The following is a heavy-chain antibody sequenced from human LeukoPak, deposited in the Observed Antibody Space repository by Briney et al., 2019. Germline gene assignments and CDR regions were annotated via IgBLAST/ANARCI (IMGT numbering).Heavy chain of an antibody. Sequence: SETLSLTCTVSGGSISSSSYYWGWIRQPPGKGLEWIGSIYYSGSTYYNPSLKSRVTISVDTSKNQFSLKLSSVTAADTAVYYCARRDRGIAAAAHFDYWGQGTLVTVSS. CDR2: IYYSGST. CDR1: GGSISSSSYY. CDR3: ARRDRGIAAAAHFDY. J-gene: IGHJ4*02. V-gene: IGHV4-39*01. D-gene: IGHD6-13*01.